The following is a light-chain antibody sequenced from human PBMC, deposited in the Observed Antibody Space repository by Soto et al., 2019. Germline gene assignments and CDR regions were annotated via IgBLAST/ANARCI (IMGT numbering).Light chain of an antibody. CDR2: EVT. V-gene: IGLV2-18*02. CDR1: SSDVGTYNR. CDR3: GSDTSNRNKV. Sequence: QSALTQPPSVSGSPGQSVTISCTGTSSDVGTYNRVSWYQQPPGTAPKLIIYEVTSRPSGVPDRFSGAKSGNTASLTISGHHDEDEGDCYCGSDTSNRNKVFGGGINLTVL. J-gene: IGLJ3*02.